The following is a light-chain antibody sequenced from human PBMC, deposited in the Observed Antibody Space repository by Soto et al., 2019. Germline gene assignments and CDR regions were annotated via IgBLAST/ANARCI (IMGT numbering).Light chain of an antibody. CDR1: SSDVGFSNY. V-gene: IGLV2-14*03. CDR2: DVS. CDR3: SSFTSSDTDV. Sequence: QSALTQPASVSGSPGQSITISCTGTSSDVGFSNYIFWYQQHPGKAPKLIISDVSNRPSGVSNRFSGSKSANTASLTISGLQAEDEADYHCSSFTSSDTDVFGSGTKVTVL. J-gene: IGLJ1*01.